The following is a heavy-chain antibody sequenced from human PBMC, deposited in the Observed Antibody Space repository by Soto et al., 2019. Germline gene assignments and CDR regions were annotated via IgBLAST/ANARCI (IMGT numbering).Heavy chain of an antibody. J-gene: IGHJ5*02. Sequence: QVQLVQSGAEVKKPGSSVNVSCKASGGTFSSYAISWVRQAPGQGLEWMGGIIHIFGTANYAQKFQGRVTITADESTSTAYMELSSLRSEDTAVYYCARDGPGYCSCTSCYTLYNWFDPWGQGTLVTVSS. CDR1: GGTFSSYA. CDR3: ARDGPGYCSCTSCYTLYNWFDP. CDR2: IIHIFGTA. D-gene: IGHD2-2*02. V-gene: IGHV1-69*01.